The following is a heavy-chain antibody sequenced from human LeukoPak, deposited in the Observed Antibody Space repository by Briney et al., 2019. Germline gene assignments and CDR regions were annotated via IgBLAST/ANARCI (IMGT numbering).Heavy chain of an antibody. CDR1: GGSINSYY. CDR3: ARLFHPALSGNYPFDY. CDR2: IYYSGST. V-gene: IGHV4-59*01. Sequence: SETLSLTCTVSGGSINSYYWSWIRQPPGKGLEWIAYIYYSGSTSYNPSLKSRVTISVDSSKNQFSLKLNSVTAADTAMYYCARLFHPALSGNYPFDYWGQGTLVTVSS. D-gene: IGHD1-26*01. J-gene: IGHJ4*02.